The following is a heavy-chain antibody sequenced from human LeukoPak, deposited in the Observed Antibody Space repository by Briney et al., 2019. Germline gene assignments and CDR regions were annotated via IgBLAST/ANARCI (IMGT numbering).Heavy chain of an antibody. J-gene: IGHJ4*02. CDR1: GFTFSSFA. V-gene: IGHV3-7*01. CDR2: IKPDGSEK. D-gene: IGHD5-18*01. Sequence: PGGSLRLSCAASGFTFSSFAMTWVRQAPGKGLEWVANIKPDGSEKYYVDSVKGRFTISRDNAKNSLYLQMNSLRAEDTAVYYCARDRQNYSYGLGVDYWGQGTLVTVSS. CDR3: ARDRQNYSYGLGVDY.